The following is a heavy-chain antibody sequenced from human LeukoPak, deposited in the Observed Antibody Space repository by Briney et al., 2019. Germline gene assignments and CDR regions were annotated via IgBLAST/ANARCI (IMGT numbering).Heavy chain of an antibody. D-gene: IGHD2-21*02. V-gene: IGHV1-69*04. CDR3: AREFRAYCGGDCYSYYYYGMDV. Sequence: SVKVSCEASGGTFSSYAISWVRQAPGQGLEWMGRIIPILGIANYAQKFQGRVTITADKSTSTAYMELSSLRSEDTAVYYCAREFRAYCGGDCYSYYYYGMDVWGQGTTVTVSS. J-gene: IGHJ6*02. CDR1: GGTFSSYA. CDR2: IIPILGIA.